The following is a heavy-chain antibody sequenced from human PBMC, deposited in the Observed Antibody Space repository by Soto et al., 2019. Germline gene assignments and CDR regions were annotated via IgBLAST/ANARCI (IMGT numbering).Heavy chain of an antibody. D-gene: IGHD3-22*01. J-gene: IGHJ2*01. V-gene: IGHV1-46*02. CDR2: INPSGGST. Sequence: ASAKVSCKASGYTLNSYYMHWVRQAPGQGLEWMGIINPSGGSTNYAQKLQGRVTMTTDTSTSTAYMELRSLRSDDTAVYYCARGYYDSSGFWYWYFDLWGRGTLVTVPS. CDR3: ARGYYDSSGFWYWYFDL. CDR1: GYTLNSYY.